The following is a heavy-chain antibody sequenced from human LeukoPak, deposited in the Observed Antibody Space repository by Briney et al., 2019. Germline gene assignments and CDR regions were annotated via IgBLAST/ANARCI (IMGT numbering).Heavy chain of an antibody. Sequence: GGSLRLSCAASGFTVSSNYMSWVRQAPGKGLEWVSSISSSSSYIYYADSAKGRFTISRDNAKNSLYLQMNSLRSEDTAVYYCARGLYSSSWSRSYYYYYMDVWGKGTTVTVSS. V-gene: IGHV3-21*04. CDR1: GFTVSSNY. D-gene: IGHD6-13*01. CDR2: ISSSSSYI. CDR3: ARGLYSSSWSRSYYYYYMDV. J-gene: IGHJ6*03.